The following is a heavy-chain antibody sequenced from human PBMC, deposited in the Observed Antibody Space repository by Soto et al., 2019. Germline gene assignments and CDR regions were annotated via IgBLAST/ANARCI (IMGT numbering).Heavy chain of an antibody. CDR3: TTSWEWEKPYFDY. D-gene: IGHD1-26*01. CDR1: GFTFSNDW. CDR2: IKSEPDGGTI. Sequence: RSLRLSCAASGFTFSNDWMTWVRQPPGKGLEWVGQIKSEPDGGTIDYATPVKGRFTISRDDSKNTLYLQMNNLNTEDTGVYYCTTSWEWEKPYFDYWGQGTLVTVSS. J-gene: IGHJ4*02. V-gene: IGHV3-15*05.